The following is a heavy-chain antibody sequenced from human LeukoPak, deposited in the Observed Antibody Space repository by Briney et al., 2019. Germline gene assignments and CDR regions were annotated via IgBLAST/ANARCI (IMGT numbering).Heavy chain of an antibody. Sequence: SETLSLTCTVSGGSISSYYWSWIRQPPGRGLEWIGYIYYSGSTNYNPSLKSRVTISVDTSKNQFSLKLTSVTAADTALYYCAIRFGRLEAGGTPFDSWGQGTLVTVSS. CDR2: IYYSGST. J-gene: IGHJ4*02. CDR1: GGSISSYY. CDR3: AIRFGRLEAGGTPFDS. V-gene: IGHV4-59*12. D-gene: IGHD6-13*01.